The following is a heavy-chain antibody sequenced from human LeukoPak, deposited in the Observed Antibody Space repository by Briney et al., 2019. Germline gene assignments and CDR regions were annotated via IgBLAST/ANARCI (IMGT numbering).Heavy chain of an antibody. CDR2: IYYSGST. CDR3: ARLYYGSGSYYKSDAFDI. Sequence: SETLSLTCTVSGGSISSYYWSWIRQPPGKGLEWIGYIYYSGSTNYNPSLKSRVTISVDASKNQFSLKLSSVTAADTAVYYRARLYYGSGSYYKSDAFDIWGQGTMVTVSS. D-gene: IGHD3-10*01. J-gene: IGHJ3*02. V-gene: IGHV4-59*01. CDR1: GGSISSYY.